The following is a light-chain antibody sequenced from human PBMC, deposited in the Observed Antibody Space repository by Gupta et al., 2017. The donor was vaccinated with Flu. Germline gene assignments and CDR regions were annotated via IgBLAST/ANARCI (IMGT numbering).Light chain of an antibody. CDR1: SSDVGRSNS. J-gene: IGLJ1*01. CDR2: DVS. V-gene: IGLV2-14*01. CDR3: SSYTSTDTFYV. Sequence: QSALTQPASVSGSPGQSITIPCTGTSSDVGRSNSVSWYRQDPGKAPKLIIYDVSSRPSGVSSRFSGSKSGNTASLTISGLQAEDETGYYCSSYTSTDTFYVFGTGTKVTVL.